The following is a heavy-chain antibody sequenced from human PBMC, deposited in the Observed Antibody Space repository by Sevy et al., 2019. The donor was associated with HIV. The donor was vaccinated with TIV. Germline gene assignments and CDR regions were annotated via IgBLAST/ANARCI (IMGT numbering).Heavy chain of an antibody. Sequence: GSLRLSCAASGFTVSSNYMSWVRQAPGKGLEWVSVIYSGGSTYYADSVKGRFTISRDNSKNTLYLQMNSLRAEDTAVYYCARGGDCGGDCYSNDYWDQGTLVTVSS. D-gene: IGHD2-21*02. J-gene: IGHJ4*02. CDR3: ARGGDCGGDCYSNDY. CDR1: GFTVSSNY. CDR2: IYSGGST. V-gene: IGHV3-53*01.